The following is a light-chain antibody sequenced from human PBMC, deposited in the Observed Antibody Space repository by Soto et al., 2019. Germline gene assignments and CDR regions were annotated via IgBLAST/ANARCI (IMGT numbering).Light chain of an antibody. J-gene: IGKJ1*01. Sequence: EIVLTQSPGTLSLSPGERATLSCRASQSVSSNYLAWYQQKPGQAPRPLIYGASSRATGIPDRFSGSVAGTDFTLTISRLEPEDFAVYYCQQYGSSPWTFGQGTKVDIK. V-gene: IGKV3-20*01. CDR1: QSVSSNY. CDR3: QQYGSSPWT. CDR2: GAS.